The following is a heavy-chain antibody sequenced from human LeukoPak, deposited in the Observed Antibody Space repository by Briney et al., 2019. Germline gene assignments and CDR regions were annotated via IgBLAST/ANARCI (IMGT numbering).Heavy chain of an antibody. D-gene: IGHD3-10*01. CDR2: INPNSGGT. CDR1: GYTFTGYY. V-gene: IGHV1-2*02. J-gene: IGHJ4*02. CDR3: AREDPLYDSGADTFDY. Sequence: ASVKVSCKASGYTFTGYYMHWVRQAPGQGLEWMGWINPNSGGTNYAQKFQGRVTMTRDTSISTAYMELSRLRSDDTAVYYCAREDPLYDSGADTFDYWGQGTLVTVSS.